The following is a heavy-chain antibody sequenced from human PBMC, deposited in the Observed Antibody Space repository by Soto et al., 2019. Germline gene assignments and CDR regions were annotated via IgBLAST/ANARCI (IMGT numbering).Heavy chain of an antibody. V-gene: IGHV4-31*03. D-gene: IGHD3-22*01. Sequence: QVQLQESGPGLVKPSQTLSLTCTVSGGSISSGGYYWSWIRQHPGKGLEWIGYIYYSGSTYYNPSLKSRVTMAVDTSKNQFSLKLSSVTAADTAVYYCARVIGGYYPFFDYWGQGTLVTVSS. CDR3: ARVIGGYYPFFDY. J-gene: IGHJ4*02. CDR2: IYYSGST. CDR1: GGSISSGGYY.